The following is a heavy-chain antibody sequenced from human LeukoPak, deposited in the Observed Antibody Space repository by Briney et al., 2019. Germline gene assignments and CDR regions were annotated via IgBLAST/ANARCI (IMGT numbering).Heavy chain of an antibody. Sequence: SETLSLTCTVSGGSISSSSYYWGWIRQPPGKGLEWIGSIYYSGSTYYNPSLKSRVTISGDTSKNQFSLKLTSVTAVDTAVYSCARQPPFTIFGAGRDRDYYGMDVWGQGTTVTVSS. CDR1: GGSISSSSYY. J-gene: IGHJ6*02. CDR3: ARQPPFTIFGAGRDRDYYGMDV. CDR2: IYYSGST. D-gene: IGHD3-3*01. V-gene: IGHV4-39*01.